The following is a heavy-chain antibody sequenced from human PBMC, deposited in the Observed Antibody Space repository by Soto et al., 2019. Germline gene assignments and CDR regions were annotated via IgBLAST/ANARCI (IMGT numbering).Heavy chain of an antibody. J-gene: IGHJ4*02. CDR3: AHRRHPGGHYDSSGYKY. D-gene: IGHD3-22*01. Sequence: QITLKESGPTLVKPTQTLTLTCTFSGFSLSTGGVGVGWIRQPPGKALEWLALIYWDDDKRYSPSLKSRLTITKNTTKNQVVLTMTNMDPMDTATYYCAHRRHPGGHYDSSGYKYWGQGILVTVSS. CDR1: GFSLSTGGVG. CDR2: IYWDDDK. V-gene: IGHV2-5*02.